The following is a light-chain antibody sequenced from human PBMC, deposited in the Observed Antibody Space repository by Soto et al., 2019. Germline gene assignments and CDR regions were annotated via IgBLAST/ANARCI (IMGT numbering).Light chain of an antibody. CDR1: SSDVGSYTL. CDR3: CSYAGSSTLV. Sequence: QSALTQPASVSGSPGQSITISCTGTSSDVGSYTLVSWYQQHPGKAPKLMLYEVNKRPSGVSNRFSGSKSGNTASLTLSGLQAEDEADYYCCSYAGSSTLVFGGGTQLTVL. J-gene: IGLJ2*01. V-gene: IGLV2-23*02. CDR2: EVN.